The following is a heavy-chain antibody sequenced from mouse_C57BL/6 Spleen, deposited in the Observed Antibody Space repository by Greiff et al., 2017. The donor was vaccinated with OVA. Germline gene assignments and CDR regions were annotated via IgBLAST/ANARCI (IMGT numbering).Heavy chain of an antibody. J-gene: IGHJ4*01. CDR1: GYTFTDYY. CDR3: ARDAMGY. CDR2: INPNNGGT. Sequence: EVQLQQSGPELVKPGASVKISCKASGYTFTDYYMNWVKQSHGKSLEWIGDINPNNGGTSYNQKFKGKATLTVDKSSSTAYMELRSLTSEDSAVYYCARDAMGYWGQGTSVTVSS. V-gene: IGHV1-26*01.